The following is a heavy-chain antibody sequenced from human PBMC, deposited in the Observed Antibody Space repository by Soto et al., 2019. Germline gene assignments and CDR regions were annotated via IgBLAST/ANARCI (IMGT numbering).Heavy chain of an antibody. CDR1: GYTFIYST. Sequence: ASVKVSCNASGYTFIYSTIHWVRQAPGQKLVWMGWINTGNGVSRSSQRFKGRVSITRDTSASEVYLDLSSLTSEDTAVYYCARDMEGARKAFDFWGQGTEVTVSS. D-gene: IGHD1-1*01. CDR2: INTGNGVS. J-gene: IGHJ3*01. V-gene: IGHV1-3*04. CDR3: ARDMEGARKAFDF.